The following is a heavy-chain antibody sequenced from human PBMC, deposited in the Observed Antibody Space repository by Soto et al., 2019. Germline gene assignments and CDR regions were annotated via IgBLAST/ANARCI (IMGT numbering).Heavy chain of an antibody. Sequence: GGSLRLSCAASGFTFSTYAMSWVRQAPGKGLEWVSSITSAGATYYADSVKGRFTTSRDNSKNTLYLQMNSLRPEDTAVYYCAYRKGFDYWGQGTLVTVSS. J-gene: IGHJ4*02. CDR3: AYRKGFDY. CDR2: ITSAGAT. V-gene: IGHV3-23*01. CDR1: GFTFSTYA.